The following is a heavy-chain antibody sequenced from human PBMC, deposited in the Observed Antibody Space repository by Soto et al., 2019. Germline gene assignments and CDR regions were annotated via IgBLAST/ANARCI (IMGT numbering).Heavy chain of an antibody. J-gene: IGHJ4*02. CDR2: IKQDGSEK. V-gene: IGHV3-7*01. Sequence: GGSLRLSCAASGFTFNSYWMSWVRQAPGKGMEWVANIKQDGSEKYYVDSVKGRFTISRDNAKNSLYLQMNTLKAEDTAVYYCARACNGAHCPYYFDCWGLGNLVTVSS. CDR3: ARACNGAHCPYYFDC. CDR1: GFTFNSYW. D-gene: IGHD2-15*01.